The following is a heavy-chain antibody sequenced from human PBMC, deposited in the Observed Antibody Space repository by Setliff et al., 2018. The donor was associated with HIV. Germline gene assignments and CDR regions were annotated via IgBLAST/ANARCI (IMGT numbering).Heavy chain of an antibody. J-gene: IGHJ5*02. CDR1: GFTFGDYY. CDR2: ICSRGSVI. Sequence: GSLRLSCAASGFTFGDYYMTWIRQAPKKGLECVAYICSRGSVIQYADSVKGRFTISRDNAKNSLSLQTNNLRDEDTAVYFCARGDVVQFRGALDPWGQGALVTVSS. CDR3: ARGDVVQFRGALDP. D-gene: IGHD3-10*01. V-gene: IGHV3-11*04.